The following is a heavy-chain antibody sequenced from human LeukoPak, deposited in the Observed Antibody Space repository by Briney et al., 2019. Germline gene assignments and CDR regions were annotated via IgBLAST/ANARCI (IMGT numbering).Heavy chain of an antibody. CDR2: IIGSGRST. J-gene: IGHJ4*02. D-gene: IGHD4-17*01. CDR3: AKEMTTPYY. Sequence: PGGSLRLSCAASGFTFSNYAMNWVRQAPGKGLEWVSAIIGSGRSTFYADSVKGRFTISRDNSKNTLYLQMNSLRAEDTAVYYCAKEMTTPYYWGQGTLVTVSS. V-gene: IGHV3-23*01. CDR1: GFTFSNYA.